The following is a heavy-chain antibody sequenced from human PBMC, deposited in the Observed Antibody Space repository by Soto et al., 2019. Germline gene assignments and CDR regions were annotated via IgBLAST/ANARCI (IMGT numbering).Heavy chain of an antibody. CDR3: TTLDDCSGGSCYSGDPVDY. J-gene: IGHJ4*02. CDR2: IKSKTDGGTT. Sequence: GGSLRLSCAASGFTFSNAWMSWVRQAPGKGLEWVGRIKSKTDGGTTDYAAPVKGRFTISRDDSKNTLYLQMNSLKTEDTAVYYCTTLDDCSGGSCYSGDPVDYWGQGTLVTVSS. V-gene: IGHV3-15*01. CDR1: GFTFSNAW. D-gene: IGHD2-15*01.